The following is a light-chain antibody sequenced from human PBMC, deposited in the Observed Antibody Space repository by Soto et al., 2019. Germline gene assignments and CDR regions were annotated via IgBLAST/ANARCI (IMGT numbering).Light chain of an antibody. CDR2: GVS. J-gene: IGLJ1*01. Sequence: QSALTQPASVSGSPGQSITISCTGTSSDVGAYNYVSWYQQHPGTAPKLLICGVSDRPSGVSNRFSGSKSGNTASLTISGLHAEDEATYDCSSYTSSTFYVFGTGTKVTVL. CDR3: SSYTSSTFYV. V-gene: IGLV2-14*01. CDR1: SSDVGAYNY.